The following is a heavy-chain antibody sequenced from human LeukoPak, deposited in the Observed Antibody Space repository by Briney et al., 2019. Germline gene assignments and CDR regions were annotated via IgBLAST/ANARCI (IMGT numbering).Heavy chain of an antibody. J-gene: IGHJ4*02. V-gene: IGHV3-43*02. CDR3: ARGTYYGSGSPADFDY. CDR2: ISRDGVST. Sequence: PGGSLRLSCAASGFSFHDYAMHWVRQVPGKGLEWVSLISRDGVSTYYADSVKGRFTISRDNSKNTLYLQMNSLRAEDTAVYYCARGTYYGSGSPADFDYWGQGTLVTVSS. D-gene: IGHD3-10*01. CDR1: GFSFHDYA.